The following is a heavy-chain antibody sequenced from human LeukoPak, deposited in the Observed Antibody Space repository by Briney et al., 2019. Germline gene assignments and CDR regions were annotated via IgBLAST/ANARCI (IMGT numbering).Heavy chain of an antibody. D-gene: IGHD3-10*01. V-gene: IGHV3-30-3*01. Sequence: PGGSLRLSCAASGFTFSSYAMHCVRQAPGKGLEWVAVISYDGSNKYYADSVKGRFTISRDNSKNTLYLQMNSLRAEDTAVYYCASPPGSFRDRGQGTLVTVSS. CDR1: GFTFSSYA. CDR2: ISYDGSNK. J-gene: IGHJ4*02. CDR3: ASPPGSFRD.